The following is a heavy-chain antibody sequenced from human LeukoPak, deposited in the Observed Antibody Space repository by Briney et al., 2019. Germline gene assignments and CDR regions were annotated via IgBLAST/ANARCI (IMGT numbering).Heavy chain of an antibody. J-gene: IGHJ4*02. CDR3: AKQLGGEDY. CDR1: RFTFNSYA. Sequence: GGSLRLSCAASRFTFNSYAMSWVRQAPGKGLEWVSVIGGSNGITFYVGSVKGRFTISRDNSKNTLYLQMNSLRAEDTAVYYCAKQLGGEDYWGQGTLVTVSS. CDR2: IGGSNGIT. V-gene: IGHV3-23*01. D-gene: IGHD6-13*01.